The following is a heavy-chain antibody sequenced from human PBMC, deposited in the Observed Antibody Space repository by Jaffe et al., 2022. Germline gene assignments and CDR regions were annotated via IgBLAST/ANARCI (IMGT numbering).Heavy chain of an antibody. D-gene: IGHD6-13*01. CDR3: ARFFYLRYGSSWLKHDY. CDR2: INHSGST. Sequence: QVQLQQWGAGLLKPSETLSLTCAVYGGSFSGYYWSWIRQPPGKGLEWIGEINHSGSTNYNPSLKSRVTISVDTSKNQFSLKLSSVTAADTAVYYCARFFYLRYGSSWLKHDYWGQGTLVTVSS. CDR1: GGSFSGYY. J-gene: IGHJ4*02. V-gene: IGHV4-34*01.